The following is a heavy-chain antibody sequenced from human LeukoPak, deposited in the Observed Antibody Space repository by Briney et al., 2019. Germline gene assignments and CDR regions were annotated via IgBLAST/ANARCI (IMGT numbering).Heavy chain of an antibody. J-gene: IGHJ4*02. CDR1: GGSFSNYY. CDR2: INHGGST. CDR3: ARGLDYGDYVGY. Sequence: SETLSLTCAVYGGSFSNYYWSWIRQPPGKGLEWIGEINHGGSTNYNPSLKSRVTISVDKSKNQFSLKLSSVTAADTAVYYCARGLDYGDYVGYWGQGTLVTVSS. D-gene: IGHD4-17*01. V-gene: IGHV4-34*01.